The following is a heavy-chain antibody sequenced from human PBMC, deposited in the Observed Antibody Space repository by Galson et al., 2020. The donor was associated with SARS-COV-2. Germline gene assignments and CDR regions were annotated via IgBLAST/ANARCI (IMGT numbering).Heavy chain of an antibody. CDR3: AATSPWLEGDDYFDY. CDR2: IDPSDSYT. Sequence: HGESLKISCKASGYTFTTYWNSWVRQRPGKGLEWMGRIDPSDSYTKYRSSFQGHVTIAADKSINTAYLHWSSLQASDTAIYYCAATSPWLEGDDYFDYWGQGTRVTVSS. V-gene: IGHV5-10-1*01. CDR1: GYTFTTYW. J-gene: IGHJ4*02. D-gene: IGHD6-19*01.